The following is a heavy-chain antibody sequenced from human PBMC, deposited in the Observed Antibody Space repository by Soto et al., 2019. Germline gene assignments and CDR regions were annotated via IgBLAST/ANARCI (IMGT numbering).Heavy chain of an antibody. D-gene: IGHD4-17*01. J-gene: IGHJ1*01. Sequence: SETLSLTCTVSGGSISGHYWSWIRQPAGKGLEWIGRFYTSERTNYNPSLKSRLTMSVDTSKNQFSLKLNSVTAADTAVYYCARAFGGDEYFQHWGQGTLVTVSS. V-gene: IGHV4-4*07. CDR3: ARAFGGDEYFQH. CDR2: FYTSERT. CDR1: GGSISGHY.